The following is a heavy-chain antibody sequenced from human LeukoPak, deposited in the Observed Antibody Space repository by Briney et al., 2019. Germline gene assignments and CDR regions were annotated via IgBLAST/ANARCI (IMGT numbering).Heavy chain of an antibody. D-gene: IGHD2-15*01. J-gene: IGHJ4*02. V-gene: IGHV3-23*01. CDR1: GFTFCSYA. CDR3: AKDPGRFCSGGSCYVDY. CDR2: ISSSGSST. Sequence: GRSLRLSCAASGFTFCSYAMSWVRQAPGKGLEWVSAISSSGSSTYYADSVKGRFTISRDNSKNTLYLQMNSLRAEDTAVYYCAKDPGRFCSGGSCYVDYWGQGTLVTVSS.